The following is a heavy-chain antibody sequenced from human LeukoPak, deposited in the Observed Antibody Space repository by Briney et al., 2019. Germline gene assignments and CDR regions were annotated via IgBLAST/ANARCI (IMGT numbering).Heavy chain of an antibody. CDR3: AKDISGSSWYFQH. D-gene: IGHD6-13*01. CDR2: INTDGSST. V-gene: IGHV3-74*01. CDR1: GFTFSSYW. Sequence: PGGSLRLSCAASGFTFSSYWMHWVRQAPGKGLVWVSRINTDGSSTSYADSVKGRFTISRDNAKNSLYLQMNSLRAEDTALYYCAKDISGSSWYFQHWGQGTLVTVSS. J-gene: IGHJ1*01.